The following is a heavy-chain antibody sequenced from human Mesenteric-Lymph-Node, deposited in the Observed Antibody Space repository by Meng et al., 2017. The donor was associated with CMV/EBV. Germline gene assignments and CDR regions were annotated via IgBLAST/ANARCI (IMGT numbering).Heavy chain of an antibody. CDR2: IKQDGSEK. CDR3: ARAPTSYDILTGYFPNGLDV. J-gene: IGHJ6*02. D-gene: IGHD3-9*01. Sequence: GGSLRLSCEASGFSFSNYWMSWVRQAPGKGLEWVANIKQDGSEKYFVDSVKGRFTISRDNAKNSLYLQMNSLRVEDTAVYYCARAPTSYDILTGYFPNGLDVWGQGTTVTVSS. CDR1: GFSFSNYW. V-gene: IGHV3-7*01.